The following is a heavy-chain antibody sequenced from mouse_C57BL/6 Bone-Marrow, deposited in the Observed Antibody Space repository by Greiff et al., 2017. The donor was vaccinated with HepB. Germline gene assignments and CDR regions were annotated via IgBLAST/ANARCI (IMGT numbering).Heavy chain of an antibody. V-gene: IGHV6-3*01. Sequence: EVQLQESGGGLVQPGGSMKLSCVASGFTFSNYWMNWVRQSPEKGLEWVAQIRLKSDNYATHYAESVKGRFTISRDDSKSSVYLQMNNLRAEDTGIYYCTVHYDYPFYAMDYWGQGTSVTVSS. CDR3: TVHYDYPFYAMDY. J-gene: IGHJ4*01. D-gene: IGHD2-4*01. CDR2: IRLKSDNYAT. CDR1: GFTFSNYW.